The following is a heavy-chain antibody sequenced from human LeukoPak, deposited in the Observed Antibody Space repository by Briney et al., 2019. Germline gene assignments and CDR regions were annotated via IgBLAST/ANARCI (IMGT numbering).Heavy chain of an antibody. CDR3: AKVVYDSSGYYFYY. Sequence: GGPLRLSCAASGFTFSSYAMSWVRQAPGKGLEWVSAISGSGGSTYYADSVKGRFTISRDNSKNTLYLQMNSLRAEDTAVYYCAKVVYDSSGYYFYYWGQGTLVTVSS. J-gene: IGHJ4*02. V-gene: IGHV3-23*01. CDR1: GFTFSSYA. D-gene: IGHD3-22*01. CDR2: ISGSGGST.